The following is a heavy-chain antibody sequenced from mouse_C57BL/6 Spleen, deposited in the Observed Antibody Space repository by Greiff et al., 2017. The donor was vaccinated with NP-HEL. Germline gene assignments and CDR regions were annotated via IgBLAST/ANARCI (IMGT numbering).Heavy chain of an antibody. CDR3: ATHDYGSSYWYFDV. CDR1: GYTFTNYW. D-gene: IGHD1-1*01. CDR2: IYPGGGYT. J-gene: IGHJ1*03. V-gene: IGHV1-63*01. Sequence: VQLQQSGAELVRPGTSVKMSCQASGYTFTNYWIGWAKQRPGHGLEWIGDIYPGGGYTNYNEKFKGKATLTADKSASTAYMQFSSLTYEDSAIYYCATHDYGSSYWYFDVWGTGTTVTVSS.